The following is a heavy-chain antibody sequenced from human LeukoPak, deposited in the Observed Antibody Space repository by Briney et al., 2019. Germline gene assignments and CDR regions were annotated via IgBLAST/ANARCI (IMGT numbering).Heavy chain of an antibody. V-gene: IGHV3-23*01. CDR1: GFTFTSYA. CDR2: ISGSSGST. Sequence: GGSLRLSCAASGFTFTSYAMSWVRQAPGKGLGWVSSISGSSGSTYYADSVKGRFAISRDNSKNTLFLQMNSLRAEDTAVYYCAKMSAGYYDSSGYQFDYWGQGTLVTVSS. CDR3: AKMSAGYYDSSGYQFDY. D-gene: IGHD3-22*01. J-gene: IGHJ4*02.